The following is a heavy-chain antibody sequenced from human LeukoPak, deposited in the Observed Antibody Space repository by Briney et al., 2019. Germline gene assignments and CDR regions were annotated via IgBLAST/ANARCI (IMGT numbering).Heavy chain of an antibody. D-gene: IGHD3-22*01. CDR1: GFTFSTYS. CDR3: ARANSYDNVDY. V-gene: IGHV3-48*01. Sequence: GSLRLSCAASGFTFSTYSMNWVRQAPGKGLEWLSYISARGTTIYYADSLKGRLTISRDNAKNALYLQINSLRAEDTAVYYCARANSYDNVDYWGQGTLVTVSS. J-gene: IGHJ4*02. CDR2: ISARGTTI.